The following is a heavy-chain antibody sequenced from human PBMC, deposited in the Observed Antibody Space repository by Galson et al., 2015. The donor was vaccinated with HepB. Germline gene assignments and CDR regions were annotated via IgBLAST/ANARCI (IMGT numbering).Heavy chain of an antibody. D-gene: IGHD3-3*01. J-gene: IGHJ2*01. V-gene: IGHV3-74*01. CDR3: ARATYYDFWSGYAYWYFDL. Sequence: SLRLSCAASGFTFSSYWMHWVRQAPGKGLVWVSRINSDGSSTSYADSVKGRFTISRDNAKNTLYLQMNSLRAEDTAVYYCARATYYDFWSGYAYWYFDLWGRGTLVTVSS. CDR2: INSDGSST. CDR1: GFTFSSYW.